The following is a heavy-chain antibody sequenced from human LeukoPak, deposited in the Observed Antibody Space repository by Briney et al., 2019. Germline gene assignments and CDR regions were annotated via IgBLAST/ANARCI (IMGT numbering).Heavy chain of an antibody. V-gene: IGHV1-46*02. Sequence: GASVKVSCKASGNTFNFHYMHWMRQAPGQGHEWMGIINCGDGILGYAQTFQGRLTLTRDTSTSTVYMELSSLRSEDTAIYYCASEKNYDDKYFDSWGRGTVVTVSS. CDR1: GNTFNFHY. D-gene: IGHD3-3*01. CDR2: INCGDGIL. J-gene: IGHJ4*02. CDR3: ASEKNYDDKYFDS.